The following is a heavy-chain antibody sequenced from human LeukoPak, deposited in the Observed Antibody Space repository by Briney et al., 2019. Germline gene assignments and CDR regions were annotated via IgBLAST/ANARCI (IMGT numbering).Heavy chain of an antibody. V-gene: IGHV3-66*01. Sequence: PGGSLRLSCAASGFTVSSNYMSWVRQAPGKGLEWVSVIYSGGSTYYADSVKGRFTISRDNSKNTLYLQMNSLRAEDTAVYYCASSRFGGDYADAFDIWGQGTMVTVSS. CDR3: ASSRFGGDYADAFDI. CDR2: IYSGGST. J-gene: IGHJ3*02. D-gene: IGHD2-21*02. CDR1: GFTVSSNY.